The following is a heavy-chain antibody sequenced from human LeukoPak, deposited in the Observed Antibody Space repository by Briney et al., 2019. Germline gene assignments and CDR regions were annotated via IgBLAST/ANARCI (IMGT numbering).Heavy chain of an antibody. D-gene: IGHD3-22*01. Sequence: GASVKVSCKASGYTFTGYYIHWVRQAPGQGLEWMGWINPNNGVTLYARKFQGRVTMTRDTSMTTVYMDLSRLRSDDAALYYCAREVQLQDYNENDSSGYLGFWGQGTLITVSS. CDR2: INPNNGVT. CDR1: GYTFTGYY. V-gene: IGHV1-2*02. CDR3: AREVQLQDYNENDSSGYLGF. J-gene: IGHJ4*02.